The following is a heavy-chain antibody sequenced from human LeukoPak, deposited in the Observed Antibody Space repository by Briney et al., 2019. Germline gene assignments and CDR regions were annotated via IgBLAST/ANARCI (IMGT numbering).Heavy chain of an antibody. J-gene: IGHJ6*04. CDR1: GYTFTSYG. V-gene: IGHV1-18*04. Sequence: ASVKVSCKASGYTFTSYGISWVRQAPGQGLEWMGWISAYNGNTNYAQKLQGRVTMTTDTSTSTAYMELRSLRSDDTAVYYCARSGRRSGSYYTLIYYYYYGMDVWGKGTTVTVSS. CDR3: ARSGRRSGSYYTLIYYYYYGMDV. D-gene: IGHD3-10*01. CDR2: ISAYNGNT.